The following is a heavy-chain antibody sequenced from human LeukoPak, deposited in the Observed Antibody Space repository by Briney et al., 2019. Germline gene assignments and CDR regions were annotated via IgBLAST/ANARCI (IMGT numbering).Heavy chain of an antibody. Sequence: SGPALVKPTRTLTLTCTFSGFSLSTRGMCVSWIRQPPGKAPEWLARIDWDDDKSYSTFLKTRLTISKDTSRNQVVLTMTNMDPVDTATYYCAQSQTTVKTLRFDYWGQGTLVTVSS. CDR1: GFSLSTRGMC. CDR2: IDWDDDK. V-gene: IGHV2-70*11. CDR3: AQSQTTVKTLRFDY. J-gene: IGHJ4*02. D-gene: IGHD4-11*01.